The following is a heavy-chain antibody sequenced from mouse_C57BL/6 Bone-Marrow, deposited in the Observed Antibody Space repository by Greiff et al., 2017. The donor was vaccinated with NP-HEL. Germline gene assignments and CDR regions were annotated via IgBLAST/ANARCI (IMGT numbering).Heavy chain of an antibody. D-gene: IGHD2-3*01. J-gene: IGHJ3*01. CDR2: INPNNGGT. V-gene: IGHV1-22*01. CDR3: ARIYDGYYGGWFAY. Sequence: EVQLVESGPELVKPGASVKMSCKASGYTFTDYNMHWVKQSHGKSLEWIGYINPNNGGTSYNQKFKGKATLTVNKSSSTAYMELRSLTSEDSAVYYCARIYDGYYGGWFAYWGQGTLVTVSA. CDR1: GYTFTDYN.